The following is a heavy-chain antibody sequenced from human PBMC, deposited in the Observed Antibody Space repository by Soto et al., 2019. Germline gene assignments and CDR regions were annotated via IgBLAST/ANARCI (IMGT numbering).Heavy chain of an antibody. CDR3: ARPTSRYNWNLDY. Sequence: ASVKVSCKTSGYTFSSYGISWVRQAPGQGLEWMGRINPNSGDTTYAQKFQDWVTMTRDTSISTAYMELNRLRSDDTAMYYCARPTSRYNWNLDYWGQGTLVTVSS. V-gene: IGHV1-2*04. CDR1: GYTFSSYG. CDR2: INPNSGDT. D-gene: IGHD1-20*01. J-gene: IGHJ4*02.